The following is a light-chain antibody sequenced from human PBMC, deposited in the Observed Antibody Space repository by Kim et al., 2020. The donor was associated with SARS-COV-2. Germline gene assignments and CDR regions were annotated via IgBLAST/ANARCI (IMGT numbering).Light chain of an antibody. CDR3: QTWGTGIGV. J-gene: IGLJ3*02. Sequence: ASVKLSRTLSSGHSNYDNGWHQQQPEKGPRDLMKVNSDGSHTKGDGIPDRFSGSGSGAERYLTISSLQSEDEADYYCQTWGTGIGVFGAGTQLTVL. CDR2: VNSDGSH. CDR1: SGHSNYD. V-gene: IGLV4-69*01.